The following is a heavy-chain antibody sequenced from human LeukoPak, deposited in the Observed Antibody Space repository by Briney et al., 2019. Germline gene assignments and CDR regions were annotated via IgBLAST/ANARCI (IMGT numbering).Heavy chain of an antibody. D-gene: IGHD3-22*01. J-gene: IGHJ4*02. CDR1: GGSISSGDYY. V-gene: IGHV4-30-4*01. Sequence: SETLSLTCTVSGGSISSGDYYWSWIRQPPGKGLEWIGYIYYSGSTYYNPSLKSRVTISVDTSKNEFSLKLSSVTAADTAVYYCARLPEDSSGRDYWGQGTLVTVSS. CDR3: ARLPEDSSGRDY. CDR2: IYYSGST.